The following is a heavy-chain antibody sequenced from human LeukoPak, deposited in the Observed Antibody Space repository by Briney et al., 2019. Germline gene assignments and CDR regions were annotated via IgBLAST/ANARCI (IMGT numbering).Heavy chain of an antibody. Sequence: SETLSLTCTVSGGSISSYYWSWIRQPPGKGLEWIGYIFYSGSTNYNPSLKSRVTISVDTSKNQFSLKLRSVTAADTAVYYCARDENYDFWSGYPTNNWFDPWGQGTLVTVSS. V-gene: IGHV4-59*01. J-gene: IGHJ5*02. CDR1: GGSISSYY. D-gene: IGHD3-3*01. CDR2: IFYSGST. CDR3: ARDENYDFWSGYPTNNWFDP.